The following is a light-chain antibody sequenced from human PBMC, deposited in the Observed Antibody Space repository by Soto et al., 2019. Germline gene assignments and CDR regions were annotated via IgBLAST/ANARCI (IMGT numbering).Light chain of an antibody. J-gene: IGKJ5*01. CDR3: KQYDNLPIT. CDR2: DTY. Sequence: DIQMTQSSSSLSASVGDRVTITCQARQDIKHYLNWYQQKPGKAPNLLIYDTYVLETGVQSRFSGSGSGTDFTFTISSLQPEDIATYYCKQYDNLPITFGQGTRLEIK. V-gene: IGKV1-33*01. CDR1: QDIKHY.